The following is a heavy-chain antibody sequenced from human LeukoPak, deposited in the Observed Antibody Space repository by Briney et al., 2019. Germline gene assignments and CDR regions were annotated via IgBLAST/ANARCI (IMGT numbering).Heavy chain of an antibody. CDR2: IIPIFGTA. D-gene: IGHD1-7*01. CDR3: ARGAELYDPVDY. Sequence: SVKVSCKASGGTFSSYAISWVRQAPGQGLEWMGGIIPIFGTANYAQKFQGRVTITADESTSTAYMELSSLRSEDTAVYYCARGAELYDPVDYWGQGTLVTVSS. J-gene: IGHJ4*02. V-gene: IGHV1-69*13. CDR1: GGTFSSYA.